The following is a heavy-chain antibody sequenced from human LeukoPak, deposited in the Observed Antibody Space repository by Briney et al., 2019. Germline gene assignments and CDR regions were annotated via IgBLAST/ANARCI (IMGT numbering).Heavy chain of an antibody. CDR3: ARGGYCSSTSCFIDNWFDP. D-gene: IGHD2-2*01. J-gene: IGHJ5*02. V-gene: IGHV1-69*13. CDR1: GGTFSSYA. Sequence: SVKVSCKASGGTFSSYAISWVRQAPGQGLEWMGGIIPIFGTANYAQKFQGRDTITADESTSTAYMELSSLRSEDTAVYYCARGGYCSSTSCFIDNWFDPWGQGTLVTVSS. CDR2: IIPIFGTA.